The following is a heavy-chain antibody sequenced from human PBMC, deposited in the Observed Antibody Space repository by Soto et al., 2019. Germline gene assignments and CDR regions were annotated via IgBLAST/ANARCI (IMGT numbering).Heavy chain of an antibody. V-gene: IGHV3-7*01. D-gene: IGHD4-4*01. Sequence: GGSLRLSCAASGFTFSNYWMSWVRQAPGKGLEWVANIKEDGSERYYVDSVKGRFTISRDNAKNSLYLQMTSLRPEDMAVYYCTRGHPSIYNYWGQGTLVTVSS. CDR3: TRGHPSIYNY. CDR2: IKEDGSER. J-gene: IGHJ4*02. CDR1: GFTFSNYW.